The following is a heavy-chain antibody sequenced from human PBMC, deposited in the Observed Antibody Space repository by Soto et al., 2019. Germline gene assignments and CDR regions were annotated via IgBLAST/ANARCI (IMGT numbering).Heavy chain of an antibody. CDR3: AKDIRTIFGVVTSAGMDV. V-gene: IGHV3-43*01. CDR2: ISWDGGST. Sequence: GGSLRLSCAASGFTFDEYTMHWVRQAPGKGLEWVSLISWDGGSTYYADSVKGRFTISRDNSKNSLYLQMNSLRTEDTALYYCAKDIRTIFGVVTSAGMDVWGQGTTVTVSS. CDR1: GFTFDEYT. D-gene: IGHD3-3*01. J-gene: IGHJ6*02.